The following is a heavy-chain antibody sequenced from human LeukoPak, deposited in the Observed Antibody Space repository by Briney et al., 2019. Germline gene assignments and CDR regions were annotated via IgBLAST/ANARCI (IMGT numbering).Heavy chain of an antibody. V-gene: IGHV3-48*03. D-gene: IGHD3-10*01. CDR3: ARDWAPYYYGSGSYYQYNWFDP. CDR2: ISSSGSTI. J-gene: IGHJ5*02. Sequence: GGSLRLSCAASGFTFSSYEMNWVRQAPGKGLEWVSYISSSGSTIYYADSVKGRFTISRDNAKNSLYLQMNSLRAEDTAVYYCARDWAPYYYGSGSYYQYNWFDPWGQGTLVTVSS. CDR1: GFTFSSYE.